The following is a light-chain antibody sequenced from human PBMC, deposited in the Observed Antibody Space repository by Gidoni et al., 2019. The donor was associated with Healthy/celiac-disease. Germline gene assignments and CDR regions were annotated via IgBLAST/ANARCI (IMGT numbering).Light chain of an antibody. Sequence: DIVLTQSPATLSLSPGERATLSCRASQSVSSYLAWYQQKPGQAPRLLIYDASNRATGIPARLSGSGSGTDVTLNISSLEPEDCAVYYCQQRSNWPPLTFGQGTKVEIK. CDR2: DAS. J-gene: IGKJ1*01. CDR3: QQRSNWPPLT. CDR1: QSVSSY. V-gene: IGKV3-11*01.